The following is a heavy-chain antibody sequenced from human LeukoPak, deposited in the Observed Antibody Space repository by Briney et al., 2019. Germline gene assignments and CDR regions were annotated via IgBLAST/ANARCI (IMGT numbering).Heavy chain of an antibody. CDR1: GFTFSSYW. CDR3: GRDQTPFY. Sequence: GGSLKLSCAASGFTFSSYWMTWVRQAPGKGLEWVATIKHDGSEDYYVDSVKGRFTISRDNAKSSMRLQMSSLRAEDTAVYYCGRDQTPFYWGQGSLVTVSS. D-gene: IGHD2-15*01. J-gene: IGHJ4*02. CDR2: IKHDGSED. V-gene: IGHV3-7*01.